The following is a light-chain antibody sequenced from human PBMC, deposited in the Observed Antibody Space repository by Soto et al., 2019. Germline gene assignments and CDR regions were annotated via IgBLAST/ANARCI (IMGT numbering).Light chain of an antibody. CDR2: DAS. V-gene: IGKV1-5*01. Sequence: DVQMTQSPSTLSESLGDRVTITCRASQSISSWLAWYQQKPGKAPKLLIYDASSLESGVPSRFSGSGSGTEFTLTISSLQPEDFATYYCQQTYTTPITFGQGTRLEI. J-gene: IGKJ5*01. CDR3: QQTYTTPIT. CDR1: QSISSW.